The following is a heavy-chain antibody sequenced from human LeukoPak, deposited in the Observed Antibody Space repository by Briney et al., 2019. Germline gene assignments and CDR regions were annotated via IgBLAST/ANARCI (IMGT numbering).Heavy chain of an antibody. D-gene: IGHD6-13*01. CDR2: IYNSEST. Sequence: PSETLSLTCTVSGGSVSSGHYYWSWIRQPPGKGLEWIGYIYNSESTNYNPSLKSRVTISVDTSKNHFSLKLSSVIAADTAVYYCATGGSLAAAGDYWGQGTLVTVSS. J-gene: IGHJ4*02. V-gene: IGHV4-61*03. CDR3: ATGGSLAAAGDY. CDR1: GGSVSSGHYY.